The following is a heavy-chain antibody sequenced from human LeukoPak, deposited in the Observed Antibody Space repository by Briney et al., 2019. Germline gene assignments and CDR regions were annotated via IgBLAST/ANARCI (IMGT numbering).Heavy chain of an antibody. V-gene: IGHV1-46*01. J-gene: IGHJ4*02. CDR2: INPSGGSR. CDR3: ARDRRHYFDY. CDR1: GYTFTSCY. Sequence: ASVTVSCKASGYTFTSCYMHWVRQAPGQGREGMGVINPSGGSRNYAQKFQGRVTITRDTSTSTVYMELSSLRSEDTAVYFCARDRRHYFDYWGQGTLVTVSS.